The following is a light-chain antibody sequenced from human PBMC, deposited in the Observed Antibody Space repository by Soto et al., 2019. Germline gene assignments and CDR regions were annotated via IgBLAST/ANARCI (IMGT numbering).Light chain of an antibody. Sequence: DIQMTQSPSSLSASVGDRVTITCQASQDIRSYLNWYQQKPGKAPKLLIYEASSLETGVPSRFSGGGSETHFTFTISSLQPEDFATYYCQQYVNLPLTFGGGTKVEVK. CDR1: QDIRSY. V-gene: IGKV1-33*01. J-gene: IGKJ4*01. CDR3: QQYVNLPLT. CDR2: EAS.